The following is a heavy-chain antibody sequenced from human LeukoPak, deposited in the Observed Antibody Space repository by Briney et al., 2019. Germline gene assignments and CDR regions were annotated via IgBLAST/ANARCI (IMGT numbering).Heavy chain of an antibody. Sequence: PGGSLRLSCAASGFTLSSFSIYWVRQAPGKGLEYVSVISSDGGSTHHANSVKGRFTISRDTSKNTLYLQMGSLRAEDTAVYYCARVTCSSTSCYLDYWGQGTLVTVSS. J-gene: IGHJ4*02. CDR3: ARVTCSSTSCYLDY. V-gene: IGHV3-64*01. CDR2: ISSDGGST. CDR1: GFTLSSFS. D-gene: IGHD2-2*01.